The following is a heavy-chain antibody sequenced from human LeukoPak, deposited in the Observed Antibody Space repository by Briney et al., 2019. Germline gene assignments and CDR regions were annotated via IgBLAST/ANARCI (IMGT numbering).Heavy chain of an antibody. J-gene: IGHJ4*02. V-gene: IGHV3-23*01. CDR3: AKDFFQWLVLDYFDY. D-gene: IGHD6-19*01. Sequence: PGGSLRLSCAASGFTFSSYAMSWVRQAPVKGLEWVSAISGSGGSTYYADSVKGRFTISRDNSKNTLYLQMNSLRAEDTAVYYCAKDFFQWLVLDYFDYWGQGTLVTVSS. CDR1: GFTFSSYA. CDR2: ISGSGGST.